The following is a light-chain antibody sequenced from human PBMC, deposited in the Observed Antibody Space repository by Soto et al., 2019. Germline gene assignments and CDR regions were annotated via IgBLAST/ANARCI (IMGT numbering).Light chain of an antibody. CDR2: DVS. CDR3: GSYTSSTYV. Sequence: QSALTQPASVSGSPGQSITISCTGTSSDIGASNYVSWYQQHPGKAPKLMIYDVSNRPSGVSNRFSGSKSGNTASLTISGLQAEDEADYYCGSYTSSTYVFGTGTKLTVL. J-gene: IGLJ1*01. CDR1: SSDIGASNY. V-gene: IGLV2-14*03.